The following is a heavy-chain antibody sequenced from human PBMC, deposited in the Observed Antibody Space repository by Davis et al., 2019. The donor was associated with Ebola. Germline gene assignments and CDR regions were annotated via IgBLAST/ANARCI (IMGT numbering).Heavy chain of an antibody. V-gene: IGHV3-11*01. D-gene: IGHD2-2*01. CDR3: TSVPATGDLDY. Sequence: PGGSLRLSCAASGFTFSDYYMSWIRQAPGKGLEWVSYISSSGSTIYHADSVKGRFTISRDNAKNSLYLQMNSLKTEDTAVYYCTSVPATGDLDYWGQGTLVTVSS. CDR1: GFTFSDYY. CDR2: ISSSGSTI. J-gene: IGHJ4*02.